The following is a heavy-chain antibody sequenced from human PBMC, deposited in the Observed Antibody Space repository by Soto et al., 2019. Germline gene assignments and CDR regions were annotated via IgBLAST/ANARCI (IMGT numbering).Heavy chain of an antibody. D-gene: IGHD5-12*01. J-gene: IGHJ4*02. V-gene: IGHV1-69*01. CDR1: GVTFNSYA. CDR2: IFPPFGTS. Sequence: QVQLVQSGAEVKKPGSSVKVSCKTSGVTFNSYAISWVRQAPGHGLEWMGGIFPPFGTSNYAQKLQGRLTITADESTSTAYMELSSLKSEDTAVYYCARGWVEMATITAVFAYWGQGTLVTVSS. CDR3: ARGWVEMATITAVFAY.